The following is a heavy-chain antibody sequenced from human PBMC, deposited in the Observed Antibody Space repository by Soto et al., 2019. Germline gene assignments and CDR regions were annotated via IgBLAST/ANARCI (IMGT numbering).Heavy chain of an antibody. J-gene: IGHJ4*02. Sequence: QIQLVQSGSEVKKPGASVKLSCKASGYTSTNYVITWVRQAPGQGLEWMGWISVYNGNTNYTQKLQGKVSMTTDTSTNTAYMELRSLKSDDTAVYYCARMGTYYDILSGYYKLDYWGQGTLVTVS. CDR1: GYTSTNYV. CDR2: ISVYNGNT. CDR3: ARMGTYYDILSGYYKLDY. D-gene: IGHD3-9*01. V-gene: IGHV1-18*01.